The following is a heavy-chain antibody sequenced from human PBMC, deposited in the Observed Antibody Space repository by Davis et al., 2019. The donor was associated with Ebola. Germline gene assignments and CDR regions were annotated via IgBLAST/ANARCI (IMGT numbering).Heavy chain of an antibody. J-gene: IGHJ6*02. Sequence: ETLSLTCAVYGGSFSGYYWSWIRQPPGKGLEWVSVIYSGGSTYYADSVKGRFTISRDNSKNTLYLQMNSLRAEDTAVYYCARDSGPFEYHHGMDVWGQGTTVTVSS. D-gene: IGHD6-6*01. CDR1: GGSFSGYY. CDR2: IYSGGST. CDR3: ARDSGPFEYHHGMDV. V-gene: IGHV3-66*01.